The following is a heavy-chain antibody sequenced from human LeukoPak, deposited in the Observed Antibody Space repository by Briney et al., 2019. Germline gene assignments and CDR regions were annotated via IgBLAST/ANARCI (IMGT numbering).Heavy chain of an antibody. CDR2: IYTSGST. Sequence: SETLSLTCTVSGGSISSSSYYWSWIRQPAGKGLEWIGRIYTSGSTNYNPSLKSRVTMSVDTSKNQFSLKLSSVTAADTAVYYCARGGVVPAARGAFDIWGQGTMVTVSS. D-gene: IGHD2-2*01. CDR3: ARGGVVPAARGAFDI. J-gene: IGHJ3*02. CDR1: GGSISSSSYY. V-gene: IGHV4-61*02.